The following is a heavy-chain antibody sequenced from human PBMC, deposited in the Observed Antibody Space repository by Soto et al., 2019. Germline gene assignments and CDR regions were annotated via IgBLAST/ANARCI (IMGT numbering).Heavy chain of an antibody. J-gene: IGHJ5*02. Sequence: KTSETLSLTCAVYGGSFSGYYWSWIRQPPGKGLEWIGEINHSGSTNYNPSLKSRVTISVDTSKNQFSLKLSSVTAADTAVYYCARGRVTNHYDFWSGYYPSWFDPWGQGTLVTVSS. D-gene: IGHD3-3*01. CDR1: GGSFSGYY. V-gene: IGHV4-34*01. CDR2: INHSGST. CDR3: ARGRVTNHYDFWSGYYPSWFDP.